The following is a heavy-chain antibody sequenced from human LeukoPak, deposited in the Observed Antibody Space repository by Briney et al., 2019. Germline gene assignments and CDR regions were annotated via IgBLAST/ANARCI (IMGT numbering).Heavy chain of an antibody. CDR1: GYTLTELS. CDR3: ATARIGYYDSSGYAFDY. V-gene: IGHV1-24*01. J-gene: IGHJ4*02. D-gene: IGHD3-22*01. Sequence: ASVKVSCKVSGYTLTELSMHWVRQAPGKGLEWVGGFDPEDGETIYAQKFQGRVTMTEDTSTDTAYMELSSLRSEDTAVYYCATARIGYYDSSGYAFDYWGQGTLVTVSS. CDR2: FDPEDGET.